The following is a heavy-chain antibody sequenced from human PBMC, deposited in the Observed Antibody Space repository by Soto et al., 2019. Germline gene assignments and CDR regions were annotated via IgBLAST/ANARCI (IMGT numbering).Heavy chain of an antibody. CDR2: IIPIFGTP. CDR3: AGPIQFFFGSWAQSAWFGP. J-gene: IGHJ5*01. CDR1: GGTFSRNS. V-gene: IGHV1-69*13. D-gene: IGHD3-10*01. Sequence: GASVKVSCKASGGTFSRNSISWVRQAPGQGLEWMGGIIPIFGTPNYAQKFQGRLTITADESTSTAYMELSSLRSDDTAVYYCAGPIQFFFGSWAQSAWFGPWGQGTLVTVSS.